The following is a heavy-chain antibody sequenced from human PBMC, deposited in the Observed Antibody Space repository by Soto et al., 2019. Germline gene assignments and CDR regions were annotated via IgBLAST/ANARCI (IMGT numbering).Heavy chain of an antibody. V-gene: IGHV4-39*01. J-gene: IGHJ4*02. CDR2: LYYIGSA. CDR1: GVSVSSPSFY. Sequence: SETLSLTCSVSGVSVSSPSFYWAWVRQSPGKGLEWIGSLYYIGSAYYSPSLKSRITISADSSRNQFSLQLNSVTPQDTAVYYCARGLDSYVPTFDFWGQGTLVTVSS. CDR3: ARGLDSYVPTFDF. D-gene: IGHD5-18*01.